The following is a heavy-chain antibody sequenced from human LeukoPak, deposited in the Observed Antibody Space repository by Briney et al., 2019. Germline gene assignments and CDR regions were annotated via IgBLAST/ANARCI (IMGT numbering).Heavy chain of an antibody. J-gene: IGHJ6*03. CDR3: ARAESWTGKTDYYYMDV. CDR1: GYTFTNYD. D-gene: IGHD1-1*01. Sequence: GASVKVSCKASGYTFTNYDINWVRQATGQGLEWMGWMNPNSANTGYAQKFQGRVTMTRNTSISTAYMELSSLRSEDTAVYYCARAESWTGKTDYYYMDVWGKGTTVTVSS. V-gene: IGHV1-8*01. CDR2: MNPNSANT.